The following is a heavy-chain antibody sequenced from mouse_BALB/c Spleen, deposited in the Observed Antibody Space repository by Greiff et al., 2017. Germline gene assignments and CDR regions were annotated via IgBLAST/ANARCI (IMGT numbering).Heavy chain of an antibody. CDR2: ISSGGST. CDR3: AREGYYGSSYAMDY. CDR1: GFTFSSYA. V-gene: IGHV5-6-5*01. D-gene: IGHD1-1*01. J-gene: IGHJ4*01. Sequence: EVKLVESGGGLVKPGGSLKLSCAASGFTFSSYAMSWVRQTPEKRLEWVASISSGGSTYYPDSVKGRFTISRDNARNILYLQMSSLRSEDTAMYYCAREGYYGSSYAMDYWGQGTSVTVSS.